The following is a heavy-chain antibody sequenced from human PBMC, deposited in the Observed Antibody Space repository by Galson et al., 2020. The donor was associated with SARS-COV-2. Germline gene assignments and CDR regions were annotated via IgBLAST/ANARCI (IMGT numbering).Heavy chain of an antibody. D-gene: IGHD3-10*01. CDR2: ISSSSSTI. Sequence: GGSLRLSCAASGFTFSSYSMNWVRQAPGKGLEWVSYISSSSSTIYYADSVKGRFTISRDNAKNSLYLQMNSLRDEDTAVYYCAREGLWFGDYYYYYGMDVWGQGTTVIVSS. V-gene: IGHV3-48*02. CDR1: GFTFSSYS. CDR3: AREGLWFGDYYYYYGMDV. J-gene: IGHJ6*02.